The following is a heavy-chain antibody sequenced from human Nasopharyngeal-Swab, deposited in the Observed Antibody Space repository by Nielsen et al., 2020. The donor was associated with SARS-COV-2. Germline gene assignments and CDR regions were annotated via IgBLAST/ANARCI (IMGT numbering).Heavy chain of an antibody. CDR1: GYTFTSYD. CDR3: ARGQSYDFWSGYYRLGLLFYYYGMDV. D-gene: IGHD3-3*01. Sequence: ASVKVSCKASGYTFTSYDINWVRQATGQGLEWMGWMNPNSGNTGYAQKFQGRVTMTRNISISTAYMELSSLRSEDTAVYYCARGQSYDFWSGYYRLGLLFYYYGMDVWGQGTTVTVSS. CDR2: MNPNSGNT. J-gene: IGHJ6*02. V-gene: IGHV1-8*01.